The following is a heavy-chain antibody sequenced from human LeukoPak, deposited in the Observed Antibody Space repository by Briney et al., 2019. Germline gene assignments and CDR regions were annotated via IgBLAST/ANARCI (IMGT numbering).Heavy chain of an antibody. D-gene: IGHD6-13*01. CDR2: ISGSGTNT. J-gene: IGHJ4*02. CDR1: GLRLSTYA. Sequence: GGSLRLSCAASGLRLSTYAMNWVRQAPGKGLEWVSGISGSGTNTYYADSVRGQFTISRDNSKNTLYLQMNSLRAEDTAVYYCAKDITTSSSWTGYFDYWGQGTLVTVSS. V-gene: IGHV3-23*01. CDR3: AKDITTSSSWTGYFDY.